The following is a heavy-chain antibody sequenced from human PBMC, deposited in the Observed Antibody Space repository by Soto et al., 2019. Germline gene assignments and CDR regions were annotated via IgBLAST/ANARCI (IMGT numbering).Heavy chain of an antibody. CDR1: GYSFTSYW. CDR2: IYPGDSDT. Sequence: PGASLKISCKGSGYSFTSYWIGWVRQMPGKGLEWMGIIYPGDSDTRYSPSFQGQVTISADKSISTAYLQWSSLKASDPAMYYCARLGYSYGRSIDYWGQGTLVTVSS. CDR3: ARLGYSYGRSIDY. V-gene: IGHV5-51*01. J-gene: IGHJ4*02. D-gene: IGHD5-18*01.